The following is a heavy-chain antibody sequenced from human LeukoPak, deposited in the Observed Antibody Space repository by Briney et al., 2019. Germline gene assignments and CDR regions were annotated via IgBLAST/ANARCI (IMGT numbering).Heavy chain of an antibody. V-gene: IGHV1-69*13. D-gene: IGHD6-13*01. J-gene: IGHJ3*02. CDR3: AREPAHSIAAAGTDAFDI. Sequence: SVRVSCKASGGTFSSYAISWVRQAPGQGLEWMGGIIPIFGTANYAQKFQGRVTITADESTSTAYMELSSLRSEDTAVYYCAREPAHSIAAAGTDAFDIWGQGTMVTVSP. CDR1: GGTFSSYA. CDR2: IIPIFGTA.